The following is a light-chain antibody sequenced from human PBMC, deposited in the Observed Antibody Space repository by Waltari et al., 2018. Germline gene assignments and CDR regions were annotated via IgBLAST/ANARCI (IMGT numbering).Light chain of an antibody. CDR1: NSDVGAYYR. CDR3: ASYTPSSALV. CDR2: EVS. Sequence: QSALTQPPSVSGSPGQSVTISCTGSNSDVGAYYRVSWYQQSPGTAPKVVIYEVSNRPSGVPDRFSGSKSGNTASLTISVLQAEDEADYYCASYTPSSALVFGGGTKVTVL. V-gene: IGLV2-18*02. J-gene: IGLJ2*01.